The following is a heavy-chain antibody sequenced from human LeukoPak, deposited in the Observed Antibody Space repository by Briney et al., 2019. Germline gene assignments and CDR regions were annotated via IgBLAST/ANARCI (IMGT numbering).Heavy chain of an antibody. CDR2: IYYSGRT. J-gene: IGHJ4*02. D-gene: IGHD5-18*01. CDR1: GSSISSGVYY. V-gene: IGHV4-39*01. CDR3: ARHGAYSYGFDY. Sequence: SETLSLTCTVSGSSISSGVYYWGWIRQPPGKGLGWIGSIYYSGRTYYNPSLKRRVTISVDTSKTQFSLRLSSVTAADTAVYYCARHGAYSYGFDYWGQGTLVTVFS.